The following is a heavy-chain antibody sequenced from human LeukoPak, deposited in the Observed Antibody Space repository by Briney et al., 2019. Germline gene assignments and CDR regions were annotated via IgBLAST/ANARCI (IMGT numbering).Heavy chain of an antibody. CDR1: GYTFTSYG. Sequence: ASVKVSCKASGYTFTSYGISWVRQAPGQGLEWMGWISAYNGNTNYAQKLQGRVTMTTDTSTSTAYMELRSLRSDDTAVYYCARLSSWELGGYYFDYWGQGTLVTVSS. CDR2: ISAYNGNT. V-gene: IGHV1-18*01. CDR3: ARLSSWELGGYYFDY. J-gene: IGHJ4*02. D-gene: IGHD1-26*01.